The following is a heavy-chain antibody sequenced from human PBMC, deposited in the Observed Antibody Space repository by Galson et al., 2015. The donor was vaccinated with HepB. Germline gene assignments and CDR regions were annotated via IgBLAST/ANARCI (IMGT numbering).Heavy chain of an antibody. CDR3: ASDGRADGLRYFDWLKGSFDY. V-gene: IGHV3-23*01. J-gene: IGHJ4*02. CDR2: ISGSGGST. D-gene: IGHD3-9*01. Sequence: SLRLSCAASGFTFSSYAMSWVRQAPGKGLEWVSAISGSGGSTYYADSVKGRFTISRDNSKNTLYLQMNSLRAEDTAVYYCASDGRADGLRYFDWLKGSFDYWGQGTLVTVSS. CDR1: GFTFSSYA.